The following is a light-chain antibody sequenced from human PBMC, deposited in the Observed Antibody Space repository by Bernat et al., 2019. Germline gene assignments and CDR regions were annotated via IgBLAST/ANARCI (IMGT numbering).Light chain of an antibody. V-gene: IGLV1-44*01. CDR1: SSDVGSNS. CDR3: ASWDDSLNGWV. J-gene: IGLJ3*02. Sequence: QSVLTQPPSASGTPGQRVTISCSGSSSDVGSNSVTWYQQFPGTAPKVLMYATNQRPSWVPDRFSGSKSGTSASLAISGLQSDDEANYYCASWDDSLNGWVFGGGTRLTVL. CDR2: ATN.